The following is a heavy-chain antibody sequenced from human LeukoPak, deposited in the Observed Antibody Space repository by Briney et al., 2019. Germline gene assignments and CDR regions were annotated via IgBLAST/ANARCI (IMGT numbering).Heavy chain of an antibody. Sequence: SETLSLTCIISGGSISSYYGSWIRQPPGKGLEWIGYIYYSGSTEYNPSLKSRGTISVDTSMNQFSLKLSSVTAADMAVYYCARGGWLKSFNYNFDYWGQGTLVTVSS. CDR3: ARGGWLKSFNYNFDY. CDR1: GGSISSYY. V-gene: IGHV4-59*01. D-gene: IGHD5-24*01. CDR2: IYYSGST. J-gene: IGHJ4*02.